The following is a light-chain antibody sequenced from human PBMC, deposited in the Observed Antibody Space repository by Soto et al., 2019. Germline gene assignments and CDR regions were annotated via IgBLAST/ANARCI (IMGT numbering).Light chain of an antibody. CDR1: RNVFTK. Sequence: EKVMTQSPATLSLAPGESATLACGASRNVFTKVAWYQQKPGQPPRLLIFGASTRATGTPSRFSGGGSGTEFTLTISSLQPEDVAVYYCQQYDDWPWTFGQGTKV. CDR2: GAS. J-gene: IGKJ1*01. CDR3: QQYDDWPWT. V-gene: IGKV3-15*01.